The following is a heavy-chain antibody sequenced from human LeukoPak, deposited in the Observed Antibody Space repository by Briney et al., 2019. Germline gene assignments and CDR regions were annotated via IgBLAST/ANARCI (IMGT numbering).Heavy chain of an antibody. D-gene: IGHD2-2*01. CDR3: ARGGVVVPAAMIEYYYGMDV. J-gene: IGHJ6*02. CDR2: ISSSSSYT. CDR1: GFTFSDYY. V-gene: IGHV3-11*05. Sequence: PGGSLRLSCAASGFTFSDYYMSWIRQAPGKGLEWVSYISSSSSYTNYADSVKGRFTISRDNAKNSLYLQMNSLRAEDTAVYYCARGGVVVPAAMIEYYYGMDVWGQGTTVTVSS.